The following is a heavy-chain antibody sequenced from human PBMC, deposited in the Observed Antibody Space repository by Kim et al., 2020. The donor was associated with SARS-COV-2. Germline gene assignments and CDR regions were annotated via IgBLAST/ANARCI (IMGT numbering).Heavy chain of an antibody. J-gene: IGHJ6*02. D-gene: IGHD2-15*01. CDR1: GGSISSGGYY. Sequence: SETLSLTCTVSGGSISSGGYYWSWIRQHPGKGLEWIGYIYYSGSTYYNPSLKSRVTISVDTSKNQFSLKLSSVTAADTAVYYCARGEDRYYYYGMDVWGQGTTVTVSS. V-gene: IGHV4-31*03. CDR2: IYYSGST. CDR3: ARGEDRYYYYGMDV.